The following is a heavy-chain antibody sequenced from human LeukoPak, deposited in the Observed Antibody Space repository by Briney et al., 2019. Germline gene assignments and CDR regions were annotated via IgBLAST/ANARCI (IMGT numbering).Heavy chain of an antibody. CDR1: GFTVSTNY. CDR2: IYSGGST. Sequence: GGSLRLSCAASGFTVSTNYMSWVRQAPGKGLEWVSVIYSGGSTYYADSVKGRFTISRDNSKNTLYLQMNSLRAEDTAVYYCARDPYSGAYGDTYYYFMDVWGKGTTVTISS. D-gene: IGHD1-26*01. V-gene: IGHV3-53*01. CDR3: ARDPYSGAYGDTYYYFMDV. J-gene: IGHJ6*03.